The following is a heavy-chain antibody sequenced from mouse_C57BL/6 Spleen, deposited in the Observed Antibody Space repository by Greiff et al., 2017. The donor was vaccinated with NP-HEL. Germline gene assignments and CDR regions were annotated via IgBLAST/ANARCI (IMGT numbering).Heavy chain of an antibody. V-gene: IGHV14-4*01. CDR1: GFNIKDDY. D-gene: IGHD1-1*01. CDR2: IDPENGDT. Sequence: VQLKQSGAELVRPGASVKLSCTASGFNIKDDYMHWVKQRPEQGLEWIGWIDPENGDTEYASKFQGKATITADTSSNTAYLQLSSLTSEDTAVYYCTTKDYYGSSLYYFDYWGQGTTLTVSS. CDR3: TTKDYYGSSLYYFDY. J-gene: IGHJ2*01.